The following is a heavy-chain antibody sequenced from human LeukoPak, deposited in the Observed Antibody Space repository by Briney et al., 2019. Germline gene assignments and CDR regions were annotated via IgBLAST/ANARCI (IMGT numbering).Heavy chain of an antibody. J-gene: IGHJ4*02. CDR1: GYPFPDYY. Sequence: VKVSCKASGYPFPDYYIHWVRPAPGQGLEWMAWINPNSGGTYYAQNFHDRITLTRDTSISTAYMELSRLRSDDTAIYYCARANALYCSSTSCLFDYWGQGTLVTVSS. CDR2: INPNSGGT. D-gene: IGHD2-2*01. V-gene: IGHV1-2*02. CDR3: ARANALYCSSTSCLFDY.